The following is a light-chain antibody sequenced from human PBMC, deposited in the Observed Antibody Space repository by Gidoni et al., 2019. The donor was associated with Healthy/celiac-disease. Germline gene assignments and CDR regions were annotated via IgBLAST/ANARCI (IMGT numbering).Light chain of an antibody. J-gene: IGLJ2*01. CDR1: SSDVGGYNY. CDR2: DVS. CDR3: SSYTSSSTVV. V-gene: IGLV2-14*03. Sequence: QSALTQPAYVSGSPGQSITISCPGTSSDVGGYNYVSWYQQHPGKAPKLMIYDVSNRPSGVSNRFSGSKSGNTASLTISGLQAEDAADYYCSSYTSSSTVVFGGGTKLTVL.